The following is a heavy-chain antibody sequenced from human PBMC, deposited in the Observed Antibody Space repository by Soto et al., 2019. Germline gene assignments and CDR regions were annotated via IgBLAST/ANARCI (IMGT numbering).Heavy chain of an antibody. CDR3: ARDGGYCSGGSCYSLFDY. CDR1: GFTFSRPW. Sequence: EVHLVESGGGLVQPGGSLRLSCVASGFTFSRPWMNWVRQAPGKGLEWVAAIKEDGSETQYVDSVRGRFTISRDNAKNSVYLQMNSLRAEDAATYYCARDGGYCSGGSCYSLFDYWGQGTLVTVSS. CDR2: IKEDGSET. J-gene: IGHJ4*02. V-gene: IGHV3-7*01. D-gene: IGHD2-15*01.